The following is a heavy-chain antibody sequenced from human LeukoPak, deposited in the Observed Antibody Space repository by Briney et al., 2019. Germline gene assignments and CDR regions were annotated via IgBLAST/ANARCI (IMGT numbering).Heavy chain of an antibody. CDR2: ISSSSTYI. V-gene: IGHV3-21*04. J-gene: IGHJ4*02. Sequence: GGSLRLSCAASGFSFSSYYVNWVRQAPGKGLEWVSCISSSSTYIYYADSVRGRFAISRDNSKNTLYLQINNPRVEDTAVYYCAKRYYDFPLDYWGQGTLVTVSS. D-gene: IGHD2/OR15-2a*01. CDR3: AKRYYDFPLDY. CDR1: GFSFSSYY.